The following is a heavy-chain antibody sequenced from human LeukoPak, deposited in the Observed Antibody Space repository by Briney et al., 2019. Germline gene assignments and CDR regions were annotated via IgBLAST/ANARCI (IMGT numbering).Heavy chain of an antibody. Sequence: ASVKVSCKASGYTFTSYGISWVRQAPGEGLEWMGWISAYNGNTNYAQKLQGRVTMTTNTSTSTAYMELRSLRSDDTAVYYCARDGYCSSTSCYEGNWFVPWGQGTLVIVTA. J-gene: IGHJ5*02. V-gene: IGHV1-18*04. CDR3: ARDGYCSSTSCYEGNWFVP. D-gene: IGHD2-2*03. CDR2: ISAYNGNT. CDR1: GYTFTSYG.